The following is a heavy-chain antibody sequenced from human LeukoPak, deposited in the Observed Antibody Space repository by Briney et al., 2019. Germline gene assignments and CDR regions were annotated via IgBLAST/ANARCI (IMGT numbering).Heavy chain of an antibody. CDR3: ARRPGSGWYVLDY. CDR2: ISSSSSTV. J-gene: IGHJ4*02. CDR1: GFTFSSYS. D-gene: IGHD6-19*01. Sequence: GGSLRLSCAASGFTFSSYSMNWVRQAPGKGLEWVSYISSSSSTVYYADSVKGRFTISRDNSKSTLYLQMNSLRAEDTAIYYCARRPGSGWYVLDYWGQGTLVTVSS. V-gene: IGHV3-48*01.